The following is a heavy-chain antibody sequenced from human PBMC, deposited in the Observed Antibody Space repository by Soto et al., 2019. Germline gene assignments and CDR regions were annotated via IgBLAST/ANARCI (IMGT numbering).Heavy chain of an antibody. Sequence: ASVKVSCKASGYTFPGNYMHWVRQAPGQGLEWMALINPPSGGTNYAQKFQGRVTMTWDTSISTAYMELSRLRSDDTAIYYCARGYCSSSGCSHYFDYWGQGALATVSS. CDR1: GYTFPGNY. J-gene: IGHJ4*02. V-gene: IGHV1-2*02. CDR3: ARGYCSSSGCSHYFDY. CDR2: INPPSGGT. D-gene: IGHD2-2*01.